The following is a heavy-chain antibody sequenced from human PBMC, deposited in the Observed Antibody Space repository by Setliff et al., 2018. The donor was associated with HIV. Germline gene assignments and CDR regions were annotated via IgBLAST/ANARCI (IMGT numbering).Heavy chain of an antibody. V-gene: IGHV4-34*01. D-gene: IGHD1-7*01. CDR1: GGSFTAYY. CDR2: INHSGST. Sequence: TLSLTCAVYGGSFTAYYWSWIRQPPGKGLEWIGEINHSGSTNYNPSLKSRVTISVDTSKNQFSLKLSSETAADTAVYYCARDRYTWNYGKNYMDVWGKGTTVTVSS. J-gene: IGHJ6*03. CDR3: ARDRYTWNYGKNYMDV.